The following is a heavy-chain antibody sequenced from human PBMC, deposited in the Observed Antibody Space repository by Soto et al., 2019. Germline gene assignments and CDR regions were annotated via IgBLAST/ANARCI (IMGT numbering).Heavy chain of an antibody. Sequence: ASVKVSCKACRYTFTRYGISWVRQAPGQGLEWMGWISAYNGNTNYAQKRQGRVTMTTDTSTSAAYLELRSLRSDDTAVYYCARGGRWGGATAFTGIDYWGQGTLVTVSS. V-gene: IGHV1-18*04. CDR2: ISAYNGNT. J-gene: IGHJ4*02. D-gene: IGHD1-26*01. CDR1: RYTFTRYG. CDR3: ARGGRWGGATAFTGIDY.